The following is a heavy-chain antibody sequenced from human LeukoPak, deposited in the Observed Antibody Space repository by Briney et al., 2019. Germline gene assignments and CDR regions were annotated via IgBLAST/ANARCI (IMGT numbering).Heavy chain of an antibody. V-gene: IGHV3-23*01. J-gene: IGHJ3*02. CDR3: ARDPNGDYVWALEI. Sequence: GGSLRLSCAASGFTFSNYAMIWVRQAPRRGLEWVSAIRSRGGGTLYADSVNRRFTISRDNSKNTLFLQMNNMRAEDTAVYYCARDPNGDYVWALEIWRLGTRVTV. CDR1: GFTFSNYA. CDR2: IRSRGGGT. D-gene: IGHD4-17*01.